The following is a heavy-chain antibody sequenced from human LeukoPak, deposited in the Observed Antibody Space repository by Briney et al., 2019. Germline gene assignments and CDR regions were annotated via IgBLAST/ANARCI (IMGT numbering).Heavy chain of an antibody. D-gene: IGHD2-2*01. Sequence: ASVKVSCKASGFTFTSYGISWVRRAPGQGLEWMAWSSANNGKTNYAQKLQGRLTLTTATSTSTASISLRSLRSGDTAVYYCTRASVVVPSAADYWRQGGLVTLS. V-gene: IGHV1-18*01. CDR2: SSANNGKT. CDR1: GFTFTSYG. J-gene: IGHJ4*02. CDR3: TRASVVVPSAADY.